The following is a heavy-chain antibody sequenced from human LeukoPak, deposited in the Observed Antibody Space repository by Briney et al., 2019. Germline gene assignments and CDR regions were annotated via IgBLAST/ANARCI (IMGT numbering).Heavy chain of an antibody. D-gene: IGHD1-26*01. V-gene: IGHV3-23*01. CDR3: AKGGKWDVTPFDY. Sequence: GGSLRLSCAASGFTFSSYAMSWVRQAPGRGLEWVSGISRTGDSTSYADSVKGRLTISRDNSKNTLFLQMNSLRVEDTAVYYCAKGGKWDVTPFDYWGQGTLVTVSS. CDR2: ISRTGDST. CDR1: GFTFSSYA. J-gene: IGHJ4*02.